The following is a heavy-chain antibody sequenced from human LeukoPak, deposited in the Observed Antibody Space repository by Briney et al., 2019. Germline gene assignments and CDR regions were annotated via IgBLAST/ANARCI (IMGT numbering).Heavy chain of an antibody. CDR2: ISYNGSNK. CDR1: GFTFSSYG. Sequence: GGCLRLSRAVSGFTFSSYGMHWVRQAPGKGLEWVAVISYNGSNKYYADSVKGRFTISRDNFKNTLYLQMNSLRAEDTAVYYCTTGSGSYYYWGQGTLVTVSS. D-gene: IGHD3-10*01. CDR3: TTGSGSYYY. V-gene: IGHV3-30*03. J-gene: IGHJ4*02.